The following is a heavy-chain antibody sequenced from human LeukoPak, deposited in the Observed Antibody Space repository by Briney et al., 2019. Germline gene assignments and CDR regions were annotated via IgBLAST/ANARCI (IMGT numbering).Heavy chain of an antibody. J-gene: IGHJ6*03. CDR1: DYFISSDYY. Sequence: SETLSLTCTVSDYFISSDYYWGWIRQSPGKGLEWIVSINHSGSTYYNPSLKSRVTISVDTSKNQFSLKLSSLTAADTAVYYCARDRKYYYHMDVWGKGTTVTVSS. CDR3: ARDRKYYYHMDV. V-gene: IGHV4-38-2*02. D-gene: IGHD1-14*01. CDR2: INHSGST.